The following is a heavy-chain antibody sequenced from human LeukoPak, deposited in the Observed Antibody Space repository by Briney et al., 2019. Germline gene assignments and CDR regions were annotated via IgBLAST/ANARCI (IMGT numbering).Heavy chain of an antibody. CDR3: ARDATGYSSPNYLDY. CDR1: GFTFSSYG. D-gene: IGHD6-13*01. J-gene: IGHJ4*02. CDR2: IWYDGSNK. V-gene: IGHV3-33*08. Sequence: GGSLRLSCAASGFTFSSYGMHWVRQAPGKGLEGVAVIWYDGSNKYYADSVKGRFTISRDNSKNTLYLQMNSLRAEDTAVYYCARDATGYSSPNYLDYWGQGTLVTVSS.